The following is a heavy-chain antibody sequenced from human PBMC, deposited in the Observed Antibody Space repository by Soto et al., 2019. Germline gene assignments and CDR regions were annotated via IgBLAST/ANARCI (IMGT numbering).Heavy chain of an antibody. CDR3: AKASSAWYGSKNYYFDS. CDR1: GFTFSDYA. D-gene: IGHD6-19*01. V-gene: IGHV3-23*01. Sequence: EVHLSESGGGVVQPGGSLRLSCVVSGFTFSDYAMDWVHQAPGKGLEWVSEISATGGTTNYADSVKGRYTISRDNSNNTLYLQLTKLRAEDTAMFYCAKASSAWYGSKNYYFDSWGQGALVTVSS. CDR2: ISATGGTT. J-gene: IGHJ4*02.